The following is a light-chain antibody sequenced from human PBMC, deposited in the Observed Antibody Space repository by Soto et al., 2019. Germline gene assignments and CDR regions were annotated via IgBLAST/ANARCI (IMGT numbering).Light chain of an antibody. V-gene: IGKV1-12*01. Sequence: DIQMTQSPSSLSASVGDRVTITCQASQDINNFLNWYQQKLGKAPKLLIYSASSLHSGVPSRFSGSRSGTDFTLTISSLQPEDFATYYCQQDNSFPLTFGQGTRLEIK. CDR2: SAS. CDR3: QQDNSFPLT. J-gene: IGKJ5*01. CDR1: QDINNF.